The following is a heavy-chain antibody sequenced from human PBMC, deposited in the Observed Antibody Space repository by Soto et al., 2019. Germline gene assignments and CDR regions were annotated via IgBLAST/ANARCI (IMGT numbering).Heavy chain of an antibody. J-gene: IGHJ6*02. V-gene: IGHV4-39*01. CDR1: GGSISSSSYY. CDR2: IYYSGST. Sequence: SETLSLTCTVSGGSISSSSYYWGWIRQPPGKGLEWIGSIYYSGSTYYNPSRKSRVTISVDTSKNQFSLKLSSVTAADTAVYYCARAVSRFYYGMDVWGQGTTVTVSS. CDR3: ARAVSRFYYGMDV.